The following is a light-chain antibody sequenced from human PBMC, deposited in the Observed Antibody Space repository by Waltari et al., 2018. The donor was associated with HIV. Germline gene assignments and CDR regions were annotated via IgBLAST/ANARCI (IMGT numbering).Light chain of an antibody. J-gene: IGLJ2*01. CDR3: AAWDDSLNGPV. CDR2: GKN. Sequence: QSVLTQPPSASGTPEQRVTISCSGSTSNIGRNTVTWFQQFPGTAPKVLIFGKNQRPFGVPGRFSGSKSGTSASLAISGLQSEDEADYDCAAWDDSLNGPVFGGGTKLTVV. CDR1: TSNIGRNT. V-gene: IGLV1-44*01.